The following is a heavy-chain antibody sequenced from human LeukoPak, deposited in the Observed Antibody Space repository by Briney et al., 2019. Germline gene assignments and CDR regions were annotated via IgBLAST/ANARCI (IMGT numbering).Heavy chain of an antibody. CDR2: ISYDGSNK. V-gene: IGHV3-30*04. CDR1: GFTFSSYA. Sequence: PGGSLRLSCAASGFTFSSYAMHWVRQAPGKGLEWVAVISYDGSNKYYADSVKGRFTISRDNSKNTLYLQMNSLRAEDTAVYYCAKALVTTTSEFDYWGQGTLVTVSS. CDR3: AKALVTTTSEFDY. D-gene: IGHD1-14*01. J-gene: IGHJ4*02.